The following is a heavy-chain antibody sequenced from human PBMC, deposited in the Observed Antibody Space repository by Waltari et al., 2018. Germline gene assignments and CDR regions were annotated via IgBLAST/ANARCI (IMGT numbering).Heavy chain of an antibody. Sequence: QVQLVQSGAEVKKPGSSVKVSCKDSGGTFSRYAISWVRQAPGQGLEWMGGIIPILGIANYAQKFQGRVTITADESTSTAYMELSSLRSEDTAVYYCAGAEGMVNPWYFDLWGRGTLVTVSS. V-gene: IGHV1-69*04. D-gene: IGHD5-18*01. J-gene: IGHJ2*01. CDR1: GGTFSRYA. CDR3: AGAEGMVNPWYFDL. CDR2: IIPILGIA.